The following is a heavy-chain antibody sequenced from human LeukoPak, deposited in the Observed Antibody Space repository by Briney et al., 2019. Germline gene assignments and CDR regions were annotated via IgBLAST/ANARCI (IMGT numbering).Heavy chain of an antibody. CDR2: ISSSGSTR. CDR1: GFTFNSYE. Sequence: PGGSLRLSCAASGFTFNSYEIDWVRQAPGKGLEWVSFISSSGSTRDYAESVKGRFTISRDNAKNSLYLQMNSLRAEDTAVYYCASPGAGLSGSYYSPFDYWGQGTLVTVSS. J-gene: IGHJ4*02. V-gene: IGHV3-48*03. D-gene: IGHD3-10*01. CDR3: ASPGAGLSGSYYSPFDY.